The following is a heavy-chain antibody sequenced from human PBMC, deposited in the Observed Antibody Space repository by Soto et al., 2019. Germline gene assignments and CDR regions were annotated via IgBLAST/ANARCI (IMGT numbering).Heavy chain of an antibody. CDR3: ARDPVAAAAPRGNPHYYYGMDV. J-gene: IGHJ6*02. D-gene: IGHD6-13*01. V-gene: IGHV1-69*13. CDR1: GYTFTSYG. CDR2: IIPIFGTA. Sequence: SVKVSCKASGYTFTSYGISWVRQAPGQGLEWMGGIIPIFGTANYAQKFPGRVTITADESTSTAYMELSSLRSEDTAVYCCARDPVAAAAPRGNPHYYYGMDVWGQGTTVTVSS.